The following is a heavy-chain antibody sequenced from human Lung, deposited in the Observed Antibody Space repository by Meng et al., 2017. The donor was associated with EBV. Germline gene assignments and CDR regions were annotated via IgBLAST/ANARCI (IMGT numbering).Heavy chain of an antibody. V-gene: IGHV1-8*01. CDR1: GYTFTSYD. J-gene: IGHJ4*02. CDR2: MNPNRGTT. D-gene: IGHD6-19*01. CDR3: ATGVADFEY. Sequence: QVQPVQSGAEVKKPGASVQVSCKASGYTFTSYDINWVRQGTGQGLEWMGWMNPNRGTTGYAQKFQGRVTMTRNTSKSTAYMDLSSLRSEDTAVYYCATGVADFEYWGQGTLVTVSS.